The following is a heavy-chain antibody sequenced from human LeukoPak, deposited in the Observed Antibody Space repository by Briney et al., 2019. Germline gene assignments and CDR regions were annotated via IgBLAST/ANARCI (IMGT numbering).Heavy chain of an antibody. CDR2: INAGNGNT. J-gene: IGHJ4*02. CDR3: ARHQDYGDENGLDY. CDR1: GYTFTSYA. Sequence: ASVKVSCKASGYTFTSYAMHWVRQAPGQRLEWMGWINAGNGNTKYSQKFQGRVTITRDTSASTAYMELSSLRSEDTAVYYCARHQDYGDENGLDYWGQGTLVTVSS. V-gene: IGHV1-3*01. D-gene: IGHD4-17*01.